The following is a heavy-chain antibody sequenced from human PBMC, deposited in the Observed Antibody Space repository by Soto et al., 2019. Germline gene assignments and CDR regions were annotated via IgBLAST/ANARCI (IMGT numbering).Heavy chain of an antibody. CDR3: ARGLXIXYDXSGLXY. CDR2: IWANRVKT. CDR1: GFALSNXX. V-gene: IGHV3-33*01. D-gene: IGHD3-22*01. J-gene: IGHJ1*01. Sequence: SLRLSCAASGFALSNXXXXXVRQAPGKGLEWVADIWANRVKTYXADSVKGRFAISRDNSKNXLSLQMNSLRAEDTAVYYCARGLXIXYDXSGLXYWGXXTXVTVSS.